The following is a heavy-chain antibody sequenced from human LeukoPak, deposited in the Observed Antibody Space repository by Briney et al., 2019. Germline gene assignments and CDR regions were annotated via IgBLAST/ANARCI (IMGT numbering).Heavy chain of an antibody. Sequence: ASVKVSCKASGYTFTSYGISWVRQAPGQGLEWMGWISAYNGNTNYPQKLQRRVTITTHTSTSTAYMELRSLRSDDTAVYYCARDLYISPDYYYGMDVWGQGTTVTVSS. CDR2: ISAYNGNT. J-gene: IGHJ6*02. V-gene: IGHV1-18*01. CDR1: GYTFTSYG. D-gene: IGHD3-16*01. CDR3: ARDLYISPDYYYGMDV.